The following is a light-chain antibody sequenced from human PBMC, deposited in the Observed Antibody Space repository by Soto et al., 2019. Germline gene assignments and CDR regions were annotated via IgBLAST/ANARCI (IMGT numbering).Light chain of an antibody. V-gene: IGKV4-1*01. J-gene: IGKJ2*02. Sequence: DIVMTQSPDSLAVSLGERATINCKSSQSVLYSSNNKNYLAWYQQKPGQPPKLLIYWASTRESGVPDRFSGSGSGTDFTLTISSLLAEDVAVYYCQQYYSTPCTFGQGTKLEIK. CDR3: QQYYSTPCT. CDR2: WAS. CDR1: QSVLYSSNNKNY.